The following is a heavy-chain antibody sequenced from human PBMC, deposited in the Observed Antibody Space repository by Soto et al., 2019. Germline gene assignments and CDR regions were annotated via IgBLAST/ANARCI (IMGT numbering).Heavy chain of an antibody. CDR3: ARGRYCSSTSCYKETHWFDP. V-gene: IGHV4-30-2*01. Sequence: QLQLQESGSGLVKPSQTLSLTCAVSGGSISSGGYSWSWIRQPPGKGLEWIGYIYHSGSTYYNPPLKSRVTISVDRAKNQFSLKLSSVTAADTAVYYCARGRYCSSTSCYKETHWFDPWGQGTLVTVSS. CDR1: GGSISSGGYS. J-gene: IGHJ5*02. D-gene: IGHD2-2*02. CDR2: IYHSGST.